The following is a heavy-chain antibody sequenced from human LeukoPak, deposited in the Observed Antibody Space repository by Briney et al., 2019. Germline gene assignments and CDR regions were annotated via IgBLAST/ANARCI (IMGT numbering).Heavy chain of an antibody. D-gene: IGHD3-22*01. CDR2: ISSSSTPI. CDR1: GFTFSIYS. V-gene: IGHV3-48*04. Sequence: GGSLTLSWAVSGFTFSIYSIEWVSPAPGKGREWLSYISSSSTPIYFAGSVTGRFTNSRDNPKYSAYLHMNSLRADDTAVYYCARVWSSGYTKDYWGQGTLVTVS. CDR3: ARVWSSGYTKDY. J-gene: IGHJ4*02.